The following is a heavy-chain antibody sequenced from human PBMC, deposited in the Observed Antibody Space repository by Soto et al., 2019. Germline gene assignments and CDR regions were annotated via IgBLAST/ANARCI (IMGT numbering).Heavy chain of an antibody. D-gene: IGHD2-2*01. CDR1: GGTFSSYA. J-gene: IGHJ4*02. CDR2: IIPIFGTA. Sequence: QVQLVQSGAEVKKPGSSVKVSCKASGGTFSSYAISWVRQAPGQGLEWMGGIIPIFGTANYAQKFQGRVTITADESTSTAYMELSSLRSEDTAVYYCASTRYCSSTSCLSQCDYWGQGTLVTVSS. V-gene: IGHV1-69*01. CDR3: ASTRYCSSTSCLSQCDY.